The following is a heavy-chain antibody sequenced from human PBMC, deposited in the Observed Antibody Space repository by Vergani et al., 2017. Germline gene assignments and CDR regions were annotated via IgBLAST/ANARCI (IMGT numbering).Heavy chain of an antibody. CDR2: IYTSGST. D-gene: IGHD6-13*01. CDR1: GGSISSYY. V-gene: IGHV4-4*07. Sequence: QVQLQESGPGLVKPSETLSLTCTVSGGSISSYYWSWIRQPAGRGLEWVGRIYTSGSTNYNPSLKSRVTMSVDTSKNQFSLKLSSVTAADTAVYYCARVQDSSSWYAGAWFDPWGQGTLVTVSS. J-gene: IGHJ5*02. CDR3: ARVQDSSSWYAGAWFDP.